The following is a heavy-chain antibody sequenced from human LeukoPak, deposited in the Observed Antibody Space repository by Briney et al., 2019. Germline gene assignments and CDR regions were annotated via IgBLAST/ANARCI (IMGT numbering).Heavy chain of an antibody. CDR3: ARDAPRAEYQLPPPSGYYYYMDV. Sequence: SVKVSCKASGGTFSSYAISWVRQAPGQGLEWMGGIILIFGTANYAQKFQGRVTITADESTSTAYMELSSLRSEDTAVYYCARDAPRAEYQLPPPSGYYYYMDVWGKGTTVTVSS. V-gene: IGHV1-69*01. D-gene: IGHD2-2*01. CDR1: GGTFSSYA. CDR2: IILIFGTA. J-gene: IGHJ6*03.